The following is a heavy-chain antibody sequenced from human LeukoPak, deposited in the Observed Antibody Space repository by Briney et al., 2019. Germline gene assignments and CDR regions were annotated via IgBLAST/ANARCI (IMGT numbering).Heavy chain of an antibody. Sequence: GGSLRLSCAASGFTFSRYNMNWVRQAPGKGLEWISYISTNSGTIWYADSVKGRLSISRDNAKNSLFLHMNSLRAEDTAVYYCVRDLTIVGVAQVHHWGQGTLVTVSS. CDR2: ISTNSGTI. D-gene: IGHD1-26*01. J-gene: IGHJ5*02. CDR1: GFTFSRYN. CDR3: VRDLTIVGVAQVHH. V-gene: IGHV3-48*01.